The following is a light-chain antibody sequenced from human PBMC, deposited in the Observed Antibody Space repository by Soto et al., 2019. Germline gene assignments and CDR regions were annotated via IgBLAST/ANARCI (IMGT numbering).Light chain of an antibody. CDR2: GAS. V-gene: IGKV3-20*01. CDR3: QQYSSSPLIT. J-gene: IGKJ5*01. Sequence: EIVLTQSLGTMSLSPGKRATLSFRATQSVSSSYVAWYQQKPSQAPRLLIYGASSRATGIPDRFSGSGSGTDFTLTISRLEPEDLAVYYCQQYSSSPLITFGQGTRREIK. CDR1: QSVSSSY.